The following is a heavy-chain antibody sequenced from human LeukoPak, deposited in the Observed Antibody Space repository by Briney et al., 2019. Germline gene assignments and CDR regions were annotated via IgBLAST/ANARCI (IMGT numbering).Heavy chain of an antibody. CDR3: ARAKRVGYCSGGSCPARFDP. D-gene: IGHD2-15*01. J-gene: IGHJ5*02. CDR1: GYTFTGYY. CDR2: MNPNSGNT. Sequence: ASVKVSCKASGYTFTGYYMHWVRQATGQGLEWMGWMNPNSGNTGYAQKFQGRATMTRNTSISTAYMELSSLRSEDTAVYYCARAKRVGYCSGGSCPARFDPWGQGTLVTVSS. V-gene: IGHV1-8*02.